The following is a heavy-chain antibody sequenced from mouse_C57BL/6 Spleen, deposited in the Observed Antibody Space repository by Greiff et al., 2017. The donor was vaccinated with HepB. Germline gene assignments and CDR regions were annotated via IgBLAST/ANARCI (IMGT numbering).Heavy chain of an antibody. CDR1: GYTFTSYW. J-gene: IGHJ2*01. V-gene: IGHV1-7*01. D-gene: IGHD4-1*01. CDR3: ARVGINWDVYFDY. CDR2: INPRSGYT. Sequence: VQLQQSGAELAKPGASVKLSCKASGYTFTSYWMHWVKPRPGQGLEWLGYINPRSGYTKYNQKFKDKATLTADKSSSTAYMQLSSLTYEDSAVYYCARVGINWDVYFDYWGQGTTLTVSS.